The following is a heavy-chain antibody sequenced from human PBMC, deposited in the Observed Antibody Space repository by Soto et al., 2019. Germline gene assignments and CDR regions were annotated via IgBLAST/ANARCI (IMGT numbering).Heavy chain of an antibody. CDR1: GGSMSSYY. Sequence: ETLSLTCTVSGGSMSSYYCNWIRQPPGKGLEWIGYIYYSGSTNYNPSLKSRVTISVDTSKNQFSLKLSSVTAADTAVYYCASGTYSSSRLKFWHYGMDVWGQGTAVTVSS. V-gene: IGHV4-59*01. J-gene: IGHJ6*02. D-gene: IGHD6-6*01. CDR2: IYYSGST. CDR3: ASGTYSSSRLKFWHYGMDV.